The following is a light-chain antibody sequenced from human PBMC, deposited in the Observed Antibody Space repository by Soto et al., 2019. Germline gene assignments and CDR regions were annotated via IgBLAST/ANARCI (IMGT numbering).Light chain of an antibody. J-gene: IGLJ3*02. CDR1: NSNIGIEY. V-gene: IGLV1-51*01. CDR3: GTWDNSLGAVV. Sequence: QSVLTQPPSVSAAPGQEVTIACSGSNSNIGIEYVAWYQHVPGTAPKLVIYDNDKRPSGIPDRFSGSKSGTSATLGITGLQTGDEAYYYCGTWDNSLGAVVFGGGTKLTVL. CDR2: DND.